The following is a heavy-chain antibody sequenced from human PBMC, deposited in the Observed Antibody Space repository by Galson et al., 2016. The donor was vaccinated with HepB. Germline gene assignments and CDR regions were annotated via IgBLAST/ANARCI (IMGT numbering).Heavy chain of an antibody. CDR1: GFLVSSSF. J-gene: IGHJ5*02. D-gene: IGHD4-11*01. V-gene: IGHV3-53*01. Sequence: SLRLSCAASGFLVSSSFMSWVRQTPETGLEWVTVMYPRGDTHYSDSVRGRFTISRDNSRNSMSLQMTNLRVGDTAVYFCARWTAYCPRPGCPRDHDYFDPWGQGTLVTVSS. CDR3: ARWTAYCPRPGCPRDHDYFDP. CDR2: MYPRGDT.